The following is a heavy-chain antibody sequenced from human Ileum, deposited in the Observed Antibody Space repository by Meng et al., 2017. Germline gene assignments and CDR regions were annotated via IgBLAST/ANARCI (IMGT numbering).Heavy chain of an antibody. Sequence: RLYLGESGPGLVDPSATLSHTCSFSYGSLSSSYSWGWIRQPSGKGLEWIASIYYSGMSSYKPSLKSRATISVDTSKNRFSPKVISVTAAGTAVYYCARDGTTAVPGVWFDPWGQGTLVTVPS. D-gene: IGHD6-19*01. J-gene: IGHJ5*02. V-gene: IGHV4-39*06. CDR3: ARDGTTAVPGVWFDP. CDR1: YGSLSSSYS. CDR2: IYYSGMS.